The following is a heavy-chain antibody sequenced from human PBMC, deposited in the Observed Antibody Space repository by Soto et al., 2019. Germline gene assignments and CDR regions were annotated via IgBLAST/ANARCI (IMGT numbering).Heavy chain of an antibody. CDR3: ARDRYYYDSSGYYPFDP. CDR1: GGTFSSYA. J-gene: IGHJ5*02. D-gene: IGHD3-22*01. V-gene: IGHV1-69*13. CDR2: IIPIFGTA. Sequence: ASVKVSCKASGGTFSSYAISWVRQAPGQGLEWMGGIIPIFGTANYAQKFQGRVTITADESTSTAYMELSSLRSEDTAVYYCARDRYYYDSSGYYPFDPWGQGTLVTVSS.